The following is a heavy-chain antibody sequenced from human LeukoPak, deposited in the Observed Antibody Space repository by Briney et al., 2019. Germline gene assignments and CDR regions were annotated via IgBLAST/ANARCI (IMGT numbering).Heavy chain of an antibody. V-gene: IGHV3-48*03. Sequence: PGRSLRLSCAASGFTFRSYAIHWVRQAPGKGLEWVSYISSSGSTIYYADSVKGRFTISRDNAKNSLYLQMNSLRAEDTAVYYCARRYCSSTSCTLDYWGQGTLVTVSS. D-gene: IGHD2-2*01. CDR1: GFTFRSYA. CDR3: ARRYCSSTSCTLDY. J-gene: IGHJ4*02. CDR2: ISSSGSTI.